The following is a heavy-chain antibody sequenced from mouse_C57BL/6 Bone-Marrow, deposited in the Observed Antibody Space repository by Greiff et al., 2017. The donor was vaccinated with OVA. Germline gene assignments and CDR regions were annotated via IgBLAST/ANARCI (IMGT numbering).Heavy chain of an antibody. CDR3: ARHGSSSYFDY. J-gene: IGHJ2*01. D-gene: IGHD1-1*01. V-gene: IGHV5-12*01. CDR2: ISNGGGST. Sequence: DVQLVESGGGLVQPGGSLKLSCAASGFTFSDYYMYWVRQTPEKRLEWVAYISNGGGSTYYPDTVKGRFTISRDNAKNTLYLQMSRLNSEDTAMYYCARHGSSSYFDYWGQGTTLTVSS. CDR1: GFTFSDYY.